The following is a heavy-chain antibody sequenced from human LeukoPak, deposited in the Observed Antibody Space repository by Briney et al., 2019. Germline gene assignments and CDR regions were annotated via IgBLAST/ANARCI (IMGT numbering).Heavy chain of an antibody. V-gene: IGHV4-59*01. CDR1: DGSISINY. D-gene: IGHD6-19*01. CDR3: ARGLGWFLD. CDR2: IYFRGST. J-gene: IGHJ4*02. Sequence: SETLSPTCTVSDGSISINYWTWIRQPPGKGLEWIGNIYFRGSTNYNPSLKSRVTISGDTSKNQVSLQLTSVTAADTAVYYCARGLGWFLDWGQGTLVTASS.